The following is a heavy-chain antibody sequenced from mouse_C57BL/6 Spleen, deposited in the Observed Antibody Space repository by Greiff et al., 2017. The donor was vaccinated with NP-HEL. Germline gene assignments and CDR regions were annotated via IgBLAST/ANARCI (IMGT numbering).Heavy chain of an antibody. Sequence: EVKVVESGEGLVKPGGSLKLSCAASGFTFSSYAMSWVRQTPEKRLEWVAYISGGGDYIYYADTVKGRFTISRDNARNTLYLQMSSLKSEDTAMYYCTRLYYYGSSYLLMDYWGQGTSVTVSS. D-gene: IGHD1-1*01. V-gene: IGHV5-9-1*02. CDR1: GFTFSSYA. J-gene: IGHJ4*01. CDR3: TRLYYYGSSYLLMDY. CDR2: ISGGGDYI.